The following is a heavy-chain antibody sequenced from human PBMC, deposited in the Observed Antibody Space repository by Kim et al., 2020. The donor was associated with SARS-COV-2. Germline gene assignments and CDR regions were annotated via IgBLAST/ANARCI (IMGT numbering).Heavy chain of an antibody. V-gene: IGHV1-3*01. CDR2: INADTANT. CDR3: ARGGGPLQLLGWLLGYFGL. J-gene: IGHJ5*02. Sequence: ASVKVSCKTSGYSFTTYALHWVRQAPGQRLEWMGWINADTANTEYSQKLQGRVTMTRDTSASTAYMELSSLRSDDTAVYYCARGGGPLQLLGWLLGYFGLWGPGTLVTASS. CDR1: GYSFTTYA. D-gene: IGHD3-3*01.